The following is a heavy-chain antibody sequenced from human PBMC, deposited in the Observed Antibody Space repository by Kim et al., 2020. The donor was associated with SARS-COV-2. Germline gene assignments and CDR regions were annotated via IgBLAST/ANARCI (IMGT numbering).Heavy chain of an antibody. Sequence: ASVKVSCKGFSYTFTSYYIHWLRQAPGQGLEWMGIINPCGVNINYEQKFQGRVTMTSDTSTSTVYMELSSLRSEDTAVYYCARPNVAFCGSDCFLFYW. CDR1: SYTFTSYY. V-gene: IGHV1-46*01. CDR2: INPCGVNI. CDR3: ARPNVAFCGSDCFLFYW. J-gene: IGHJ2*01. D-gene: IGHD2-21*02.